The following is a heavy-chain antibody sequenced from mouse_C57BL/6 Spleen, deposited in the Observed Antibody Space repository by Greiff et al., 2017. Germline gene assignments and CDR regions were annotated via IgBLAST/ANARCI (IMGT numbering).Heavy chain of an antibody. J-gene: IGHJ4*01. V-gene: IGHV1-59*01. CDR3: ARGTGTRAMDY. CDR1: GYTFTSYW. CDR2: IDPSDSYT. Sequence: QVQLQQPGAELVRPGTSVTLSCKASGYTFTSYWMHWVKQRPGQGLEWIGVIDPSDSYTNYNQKFKGKATLTVDTSSSTAYMQLSSLTSEDSAVYYCARGTGTRAMDYWGQGTSVTVSS. D-gene: IGHD4-1*01.